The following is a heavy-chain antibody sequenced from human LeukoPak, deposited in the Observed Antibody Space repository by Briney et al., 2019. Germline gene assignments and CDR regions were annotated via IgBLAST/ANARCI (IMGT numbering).Heavy chain of an antibody. J-gene: IGHJ4*02. CDR1: GFTFSSYA. V-gene: IGHV3-23*01. D-gene: IGHD3-9*01. CDR3: AKDGPLRYFDWFCDYFDY. Sequence: PGGSLRLSCAASGFTFSSYAMSWVRQAPGKGLEWVSAISGSGGSTYYADSVKGRFTISRDNSKNTLYLQMNSLRAEDTAVYYCAKDGPLRYFDWFCDYFDYWGQGTLVTVSS. CDR2: ISGSGGST.